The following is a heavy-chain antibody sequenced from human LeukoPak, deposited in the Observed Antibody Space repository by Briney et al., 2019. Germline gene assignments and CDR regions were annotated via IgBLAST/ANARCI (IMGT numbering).Heavy chain of an antibody. D-gene: IGHD3-3*01. CDR3: AKDPSFNDYDFWSDYPGYFDY. J-gene: IGHJ4*02. V-gene: IGHV3-30*04. CDR2: ISYDGSKE. Sequence: GGSLRLSCTTSGFSFGDYAVSWFRQAPGKGLEWVAIISYDGSKEYYADSVKGRFTFSRDNSKNTLYLQMNSLRAEDTAVYYCAKDPSFNDYDFWSDYPGYFDYWGQGTLVTVSS. CDR1: GFSFGDYA.